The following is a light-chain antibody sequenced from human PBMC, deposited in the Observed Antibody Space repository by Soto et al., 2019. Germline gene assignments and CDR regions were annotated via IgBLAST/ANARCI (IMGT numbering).Light chain of an antibody. CDR3: HQANSFQIT. CDR2: EAS. J-gene: IGKJ5*01. CDR1: QGITNR. Sequence: DIQMTQSPSSVSASVGDRVTITCRASQGITNRLAWYQQKPGKAPKLLIYEASSLQSGVPSRISGSGAGTDFTLTISRLQPEDFATYYCHQANSFQITFGQGTRLEIK. V-gene: IGKV1D-12*01.